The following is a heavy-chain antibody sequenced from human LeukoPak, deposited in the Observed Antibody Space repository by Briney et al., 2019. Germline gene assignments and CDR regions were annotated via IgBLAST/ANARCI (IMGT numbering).Heavy chain of an antibody. Sequence: SETLSLTCGASDGSLDIYYWMFVRQPPGKGLQWIGEITYRGSPYYHPSLNNRVTISIDASQRHVSLTLSSVTAADTAVYYCATYGGDWKFDSWGQGTLVTVSS. CDR2: ITYRGSP. CDR1: DGSLDIYY. V-gene: IGHV4-34*01. CDR3: ATYGGDWKFDS. D-gene: IGHD2-21*01. J-gene: IGHJ4*02.